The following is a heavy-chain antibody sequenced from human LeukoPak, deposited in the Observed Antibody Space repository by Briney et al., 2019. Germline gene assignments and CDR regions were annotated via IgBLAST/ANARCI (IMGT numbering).Heavy chain of an antibody. V-gene: IGHV1-69*05. D-gene: IGHD3-22*01. Sequence: SVKVSCKASGGTFSSYAISWVRQAPGQGLEWMGGIIPIFGTANYAQKFQGRFTITTDESTSTAYMELSSLRSEDTAVYYCARASSSGYYPFDYWGQGTLVTVSS. J-gene: IGHJ4*02. CDR3: ARASSSGYYPFDY. CDR2: IIPIFGTA. CDR1: GGTFSSYA.